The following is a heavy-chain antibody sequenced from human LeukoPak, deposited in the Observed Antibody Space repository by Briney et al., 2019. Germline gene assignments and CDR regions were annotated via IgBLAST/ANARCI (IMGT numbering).Heavy chain of an antibody. V-gene: IGHV1-24*01. CDR2: FDPEDGET. CDR1: GYTLTELS. D-gene: IGHD6-19*01. J-gene: IGHJ4*02. Sequence: ASVKVSCKVSGYTLTELSMHWVRQAPGKGLEWMGGFDPEDGETIYAQKFQGRVTMTRITSISTAYMELSSLRSEDTAVYYCARGVIAVAGTEDPFDYWGQGTLVTVSS. CDR3: ARGVIAVAGTEDPFDY.